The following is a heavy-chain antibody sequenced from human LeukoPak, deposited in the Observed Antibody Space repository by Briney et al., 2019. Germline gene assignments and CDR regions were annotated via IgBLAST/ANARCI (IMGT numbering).Heavy chain of an antibody. V-gene: IGHV4-39*01. J-gene: IGHJ5*02. CDR3: ARREYYDFWSGYYNGGSWFDP. CDR1: GGSISSSSYY. CDR2: IYYSGST. D-gene: IGHD3-3*01. Sequence: SETLSLTCTVSGGSISSSSYYWGWIRQPPGKGLEWIGSIYYSGSTYYNPSLKSRVTISVDTSKNQFSLKLSSVTAADTAVYYCARREYYDFWSGYYNGGSWFDPWGQGTLVTVSS.